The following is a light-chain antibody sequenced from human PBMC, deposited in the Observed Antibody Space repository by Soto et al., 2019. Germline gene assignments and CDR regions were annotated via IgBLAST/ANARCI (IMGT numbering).Light chain of an antibody. CDR3: NSYAGSPYV. V-gene: IGLV2-8*01. Sequence: QSALTQPPSASGSPGQSVTISCTGTSSDVGGYNYVSWYQQHPGKAPKLMIYEVNKRPSGVPDRFSGSKSGNTASLTVSGLQAEDEADYYCNSYAGSPYVFGTGTKLTGL. CDR2: EVN. J-gene: IGLJ1*01. CDR1: SSDVGGYNY.